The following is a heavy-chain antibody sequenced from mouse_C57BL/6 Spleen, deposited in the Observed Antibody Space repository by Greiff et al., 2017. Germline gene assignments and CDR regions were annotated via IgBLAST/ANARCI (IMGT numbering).Heavy chain of an antibody. D-gene: IGHD1-1*01. CDR2: ISYDGSN. Sequence: EVHLVESGPGLVKPSQSLSLTCSVTGYSITSGYYWNWIRQFPGNKLEWMGYISYDGSNNYNPSLKNRISITRDTSKNQFFLKLNSVTTEDTATYYCARDFITTVVATDWYFDVWGTGTTVTVSS. J-gene: IGHJ1*03. V-gene: IGHV3-6*01. CDR1: GYSITSGYY. CDR3: ARDFITTVVATDWYFDV.